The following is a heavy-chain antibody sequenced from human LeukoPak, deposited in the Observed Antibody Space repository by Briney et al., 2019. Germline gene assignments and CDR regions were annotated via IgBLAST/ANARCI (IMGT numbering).Heavy chain of an antibody. CDR3: ARADTAMVNLNYFDY. D-gene: IGHD5-18*01. J-gene: IGHJ4*02. CDR2: IYTSGST. CDR1: GGSISSYY. Sequence: SETLSLTCTVSGGSISSYYWSWIRQPAGKGLEWIGRIYTSGSTNYNPSLKSRVTMSVDTSKNQFSLKLSSVTAADTAVYYCARADTAMVNLNYFDYWGQGTLVTVSS. V-gene: IGHV4-4*07.